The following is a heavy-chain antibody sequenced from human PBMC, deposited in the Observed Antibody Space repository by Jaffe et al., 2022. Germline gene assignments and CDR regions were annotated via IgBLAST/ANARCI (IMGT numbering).Heavy chain of an antibody. Sequence: QVQLQESGPGLVKPSETLSLTCTVSGGSISSYYWSWIRQPPGKGLEWIGYIYYSGSTNYNPSLKSRVTISVDTSKNQFSLKLSSVTAADTAVYYCAREITMVRGVIITAHLGGAFDIWGQGTMVTVSS. V-gene: IGHV4-59*01. CDR2: IYYSGST. J-gene: IGHJ3*02. CDR3: AREITMVRGVIITAHLGGAFDI. CDR1: GGSISSYY. D-gene: IGHD3-10*01.